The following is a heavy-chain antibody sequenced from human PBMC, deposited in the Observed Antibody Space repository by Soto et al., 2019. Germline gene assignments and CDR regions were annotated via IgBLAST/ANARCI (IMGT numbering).Heavy chain of an antibody. V-gene: IGHV1-3*01. CDR3: ARVGYCSGGSCYFFDY. CDR2: INAGNGNT. J-gene: IGHJ4*02. Sequence: QVQLVQSGAEVKKPGASVKVSCKASGYTFTSYAMHWVRQAPGQRLEWMGWINAGNGNTKYSQKFQGRVTITRDTSASTAYMELSSLRSEDTAVYYWARVGYCSGGSCYFFDYWGQGTLVTVSS. D-gene: IGHD2-15*01. CDR1: GYTFTSYA.